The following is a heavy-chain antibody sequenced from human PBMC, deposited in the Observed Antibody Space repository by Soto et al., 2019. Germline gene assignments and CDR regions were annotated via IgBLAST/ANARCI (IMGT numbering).Heavy chain of an antibody. CDR3: AKDSRGGVGSGWSHDY. D-gene: IGHD6-19*01. Sequence: EVQLLESGGGLVLPGGSLRLSCAASGFSFSNYAMSWVRQAPGKGLEWVSGLSGSGGSTLYADSVKGRFTISRDNSKNTLYLQLNSLRGDDTALYYCAKDSRGGVGSGWSHDYWGQGILLTVSS. V-gene: IGHV3-23*01. J-gene: IGHJ4*02. CDR2: LSGSGGST. CDR1: GFSFSNYA.